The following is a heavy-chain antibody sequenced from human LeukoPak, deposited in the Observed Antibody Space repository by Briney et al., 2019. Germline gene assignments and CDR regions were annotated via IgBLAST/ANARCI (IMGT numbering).Heavy chain of an antibody. D-gene: IGHD3-10*01. V-gene: IGHV4-34*01. J-gene: IGHJ4*02. CDR3: AKDDGGLFITRAPYYFDY. CDR1: GGSFSNFY. CDR2: ITQSGNT. Sequence: PSETLSLTCAIYGGSFSNFYWNWIRQSPGKGLEWIGEITQSGNTNYNPSLKSRVTISVDTSKNHFSLKLTSVTAADTAVYYCAKDDGGLFITRAPYYFDYWGQGTLVTVSS.